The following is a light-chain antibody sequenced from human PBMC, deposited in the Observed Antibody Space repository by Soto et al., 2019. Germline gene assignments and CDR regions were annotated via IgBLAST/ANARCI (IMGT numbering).Light chain of an antibody. J-gene: IGKJ4*01. V-gene: IGKV1-39*01. Sequence: DIRMTQSPATLSVSIGDRVTITCRASQSISNYLAWYQQKPGKAPKLLIYGASTLQTGVPSRFSGGGSGTDFTLTISGLQPEDSATYYCHQRDRIPLTFGGGTMVDIK. CDR1: QSISNY. CDR2: GAS. CDR3: HQRDRIPLT.